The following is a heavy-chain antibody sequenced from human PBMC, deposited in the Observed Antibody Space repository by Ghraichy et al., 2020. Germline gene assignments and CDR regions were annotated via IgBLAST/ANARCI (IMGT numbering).Heavy chain of an antibody. CDR1: GGSFSGYY. D-gene: IGHD2-2*01. CDR2: INHSGST. CDR3: ARAVRGIVVVPAASPRYDP. Sequence: SETLSLTCAVYGGSFSGYYWSWIRQPPGKGLEWIGEINHSGSTNYNPSLKSRVTISVDTSKNQFSLKLSSVTAADTAVYYWARAVRGIVVVPAASPRYDPWGQGTLVTVSS. J-gene: IGHJ5*02. V-gene: IGHV4-34*01.